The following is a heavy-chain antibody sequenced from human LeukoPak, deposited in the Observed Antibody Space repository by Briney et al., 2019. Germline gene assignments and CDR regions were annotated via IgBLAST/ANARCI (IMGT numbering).Heavy chain of an antibody. J-gene: IGHJ4*02. V-gene: IGHV3-30*18. CDR3: AKSQDMTTPDY. CDR1: GFNLSSHG. Sequence: GRFPRLFCAASGFNLSSHGMHWVRQAPGKGLEWVAVISYDGSNNYYADSAKGRFTISSDHFKNKLYLQMNSLRAEDTAVYYCAKSQDMTTPDYWGQGTLVTVSS. CDR2: ISYDGSNN. D-gene: IGHD4-11*01.